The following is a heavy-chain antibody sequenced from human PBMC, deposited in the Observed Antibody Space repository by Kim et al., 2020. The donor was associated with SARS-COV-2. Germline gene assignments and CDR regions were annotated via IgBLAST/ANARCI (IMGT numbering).Heavy chain of an antibody. CDR3: AREGIAAAGSDNWFDP. J-gene: IGHJ5*02. V-gene: IGHV1-46*01. Sequence: ASVKVSCKASGYTFTSYYMHWVRQAPGQGLEWMGIINPSGGSTSYAQKFQGRVTMTRDTSTSTVYMELSSLRSEDTAVYYCAREGIAAAGSDNWFDPWGQGTLVTVSS. CDR1: GYTFTSYY. CDR2: INPSGGST. D-gene: IGHD6-13*01.